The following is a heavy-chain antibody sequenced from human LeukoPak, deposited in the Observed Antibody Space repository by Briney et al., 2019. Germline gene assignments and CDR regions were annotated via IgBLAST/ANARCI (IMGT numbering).Heavy chain of an antibody. Sequence: ASVKVSCKASGGIFSSYTFNWVRQAPGQGLEWMGRAIPILGIATYAQKFQGRITITADKSTSTAYMELSSLRSDDTAMYYCAREPDVDMSTFRGEAFDIWGQGTMVTVSS. CDR1: GGIFSSYT. CDR2: AIPILGIA. D-gene: IGHD5-24*01. CDR3: AREPDVDMSTFRGEAFDI. J-gene: IGHJ3*02. V-gene: IGHV1-69*04.